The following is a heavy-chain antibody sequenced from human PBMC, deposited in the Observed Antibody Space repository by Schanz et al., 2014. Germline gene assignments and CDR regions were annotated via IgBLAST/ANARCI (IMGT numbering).Heavy chain of an antibody. CDR2: INSDGTTT. CDR3: ARGPIPIQGVPMDF. V-gene: IGHV3-74*01. CDR1: GFTFSTYW. Sequence: EVQLVESGGGLVQPGGSLRLSCAASGFTFSTYWMHWVRQAPGKGLVWVSHINSDGTTTTYADSVKGRFTISRDNSKDTLYLQMSGLTPEDTAVYYCARGPIPIQGVPMDFWGQGTLVTVSA. J-gene: IGHJ4*02. D-gene: IGHD3-10*01.